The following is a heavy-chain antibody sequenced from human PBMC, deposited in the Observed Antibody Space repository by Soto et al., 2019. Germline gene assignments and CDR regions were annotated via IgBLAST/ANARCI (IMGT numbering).Heavy chain of an antibody. CDR2: IYRTGST. V-gene: IGHV4-4*02. CDR1: GGSFTSNNW. J-gene: IGHJ4*02. D-gene: IGHD1-7*01. Sequence: SETLSLTCAVSGGSFTSNNWWTCVRQPPGQGLEWIGEIYRTGSTNYNPSLKSRVTISLDKSENQFSLKVTSLTAADTAVYYCASRDPGTSVDYWGQGVSVSVSS. CDR3: ASRDPGTSVDY.